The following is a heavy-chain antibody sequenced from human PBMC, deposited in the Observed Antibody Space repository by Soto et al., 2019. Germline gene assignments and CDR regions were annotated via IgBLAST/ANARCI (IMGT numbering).Heavy chain of an antibody. CDR1: GGSISSGGYY. J-gene: IGHJ4*02. D-gene: IGHD2-2*01. CDR2: IYYSGST. V-gene: IGHV4-31*03. Sequence: QVQLQESGPGLVKPSQTLSLTCTVSGGSISSGGYYWSWIRQHQGKGLEWIGYIYYSGSTYYNPSLKSRVTISVATSKNQFPLKLSSVTAADTAVYYCPVVVPARFAYWGQGTLVTVSS. CDR3: PVVVPARFAY.